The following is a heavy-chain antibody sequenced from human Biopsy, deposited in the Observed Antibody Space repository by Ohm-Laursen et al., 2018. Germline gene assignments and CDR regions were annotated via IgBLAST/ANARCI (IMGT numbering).Heavy chain of an antibody. D-gene: IGHD3-22*01. V-gene: IGHV4-31*01. CDR1: GGSISSGGSY. CDR2: IFNSANT. Sequence: SDTLSLTCTVSGGSISSGGSYWSWIRQPPGKGLEWIGHIFNSANTYYNPSLKNLITISGDTSKNQFSLKLNSVTAADTAVYYCARGDYFDSNGYFWFDPWGQGTLVTVSS. J-gene: IGHJ5*02. CDR3: ARGDYFDSNGYFWFDP.